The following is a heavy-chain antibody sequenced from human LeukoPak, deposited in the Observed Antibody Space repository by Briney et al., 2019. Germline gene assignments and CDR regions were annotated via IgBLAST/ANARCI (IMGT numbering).Heavy chain of an antibody. J-gene: IGHJ4*02. CDR3: ARVPVRGVGSFDY. V-gene: IGHV4-39*07. D-gene: IGHD3-10*01. CDR1: GGSISSSSYY. Sequence: PSETLSLTCTVSGGSISSSSYYWGWIRQPPGKGLEWIGEINHSGSTNYNPSLKSRVTISVDTSKNQFSLKLSSVTAADTAVYYCARVPVRGVGSFDYWGQGTLVTVSS. CDR2: INHSGST.